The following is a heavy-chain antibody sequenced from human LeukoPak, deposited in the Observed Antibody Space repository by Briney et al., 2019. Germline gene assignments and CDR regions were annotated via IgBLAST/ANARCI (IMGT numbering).Heavy chain of an antibody. Sequence: SVKVSCKASGGTFSSYAISWVRQAPGQGLEWMGGIIPIFGTANYAQKFQGRVTITADESTSTAYMELSSLRSEDTAVYYCGKTEETAMAYFDYGAKEPLVTVP. CDR2: IIPIFGTA. V-gene: IGHV1-69*13. D-gene: IGHD5-18*01. CDR3: GKTEETAMAYFDY. CDR1: GGTFSSYA. J-gene: IGHJ4*01.